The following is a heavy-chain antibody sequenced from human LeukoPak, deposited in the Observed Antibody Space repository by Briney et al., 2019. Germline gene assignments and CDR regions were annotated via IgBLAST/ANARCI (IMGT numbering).Heavy chain of an antibody. V-gene: IGHV3-33*05. CDR2: IPNDGSRE. CDR1: GFRFSNYG. D-gene: IGHD2-8*01. J-gene: IGHJ4*02. CDR3: ARRQYAGTYYDDY. Sequence: GGSLRLSCAASGFRFSNYGMHWGRQAPGKGLEWVAFIPNDGSREHYADSVKGRCTISRDNAKHSLYLQMNSLRAEDTAVYYCARRQYAGTYYDDYWGQGTLVTVSS.